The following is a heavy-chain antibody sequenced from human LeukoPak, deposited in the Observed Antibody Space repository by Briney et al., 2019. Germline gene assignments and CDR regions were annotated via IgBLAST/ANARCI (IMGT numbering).Heavy chain of an antibody. J-gene: IGHJ6*03. CDR1: GGSISSSSYY. CDR3: ARDGSGQYYYYYYYMDV. Sequence: SETLSLTCTVSGGSISSSSYYWSWIRQPAGKGLEWIGRIYTSGSTNYNPSLKSRVTISVDTSKNQFSLRLSSVTAADTAVYYCARDGSGQYYYYYYYMDVWGKGTTVTISS. D-gene: IGHD3-10*01. CDR2: IYTSGST. V-gene: IGHV4-61*02.